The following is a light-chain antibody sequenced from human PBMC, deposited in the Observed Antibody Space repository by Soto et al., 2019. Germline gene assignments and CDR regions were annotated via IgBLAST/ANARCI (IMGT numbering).Light chain of an antibody. CDR2: EVY. CDR1: SGDVGNYNY. CDR3: TSYRSNSSTYV. Sequence: QSALSQPASVSGSPGQSITISCTGTSGDVGNYNYVSWYQQYPGKAPRLLIYEVYNRPSGVSNRFSGSKSGDTASLTISGLQAEAEGDYYCTSYRSNSSTYVFGTGTKVTVL. V-gene: IGLV2-14*01. J-gene: IGLJ1*01.